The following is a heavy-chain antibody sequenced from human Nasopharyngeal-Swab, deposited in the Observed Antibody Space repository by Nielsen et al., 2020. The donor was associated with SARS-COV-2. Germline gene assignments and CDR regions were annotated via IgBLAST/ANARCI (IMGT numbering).Heavy chain of an antibody. Sequence: GESLKISCAASGFTFSSYWMSWVRQAPGKGLEWVANIKQDGSEKYYVDSVKGRFTISRDNAKNSLYLQMNSLRAEDTAVYYCAKDYPELVGSSSIFDYWGQGILVTVSS. D-gene: IGHD3-10*01. CDR1: GFTFSSYW. CDR3: AKDYPELVGSSSIFDY. CDR2: IKQDGSEK. V-gene: IGHV3-7*05. J-gene: IGHJ4*02.